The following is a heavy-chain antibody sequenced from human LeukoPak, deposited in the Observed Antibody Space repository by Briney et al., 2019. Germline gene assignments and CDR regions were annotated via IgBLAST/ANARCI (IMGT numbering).Heavy chain of an antibody. J-gene: IGHJ4*02. V-gene: IGHV4-34*01. CDR2: INHSGGT. D-gene: IGHD4-23*01. CDR3: ARVDIDYGGNPDY. CDR1: GGSFSSYY. Sequence: SETLSLTCAVYGGSFSSYYWSWIRQPPGKGLEWIGEINHSGGTNYNPSLKSRVTISVDTPKNQFSLKLSSVTAADTAVYYCARVDIDYGGNPDYWGQGTLVTVSS.